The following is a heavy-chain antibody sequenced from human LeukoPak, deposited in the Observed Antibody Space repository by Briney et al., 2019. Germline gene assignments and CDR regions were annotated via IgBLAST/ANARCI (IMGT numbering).Heavy chain of an antibody. CDR1: GGSISSRSYH. D-gene: IGHD6-13*01. Sequence: PSETLSLTCTVSGGSISSRSYHWGWIRQPPGKGLEWIGSVFYSGSTYYNPSLKSRVTISVDTSKNQFSLKLSSVTAADTAVYYCARSKVIAAARGRYYYYMDVWGKGTTVTISS. CDR2: VFYSGST. V-gene: IGHV4-39*07. J-gene: IGHJ6*03. CDR3: ARSKVIAAARGRYYYYMDV.